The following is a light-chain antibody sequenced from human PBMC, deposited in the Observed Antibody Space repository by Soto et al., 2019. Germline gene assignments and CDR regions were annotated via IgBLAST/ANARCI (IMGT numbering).Light chain of an antibody. CDR3: CSYAGSYTFVV. CDR1: SSDVGGYNY. V-gene: IGLV2-11*01. Sequence: QSALTQPRSVSGSPGQSVTISCTGTSSDVGGYNYVYWYQQHPGKAPKLMIYDVSKRPSGVPDRFSGSKSGNTASLTISGLQDEDEADYYCCSYAGSYTFVVFGGGTKLTVL. J-gene: IGLJ2*01. CDR2: DVS.